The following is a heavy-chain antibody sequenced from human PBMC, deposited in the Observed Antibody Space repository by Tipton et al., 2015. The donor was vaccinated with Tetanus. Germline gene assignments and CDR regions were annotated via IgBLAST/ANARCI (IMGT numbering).Heavy chain of an antibody. J-gene: IGHJ4*02. CDR1: GGSSSAYY. D-gene: IGHD6-19*01. Sequence: GLVKPSETLSLTCAVYGGSSSAYYWSWIRQPPGKGLEWIGCIYYSGSINYNPSLKSRVTISVDTSKNQFSLKLSSVTAADTAVYYCARVGVRAVAGYFDYWGQGTLVTVSS. V-gene: IGHV4-59*01. CDR3: ARVGVRAVAGYFDY. CDR2: IYYSGSI.